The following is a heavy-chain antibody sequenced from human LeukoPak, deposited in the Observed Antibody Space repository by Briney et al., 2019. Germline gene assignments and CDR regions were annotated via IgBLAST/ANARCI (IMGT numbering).Heavy chain of an antibody. Sequence: GGSLRLSCAASGFTVSSNYMSWVRQAPGKGLEWVSVIYSGGSTYYADSVKGRVTISRDNSKNTLYLQMNSLGAEDTAVYCCAKRSSRWSQSDNWCDPWGQGTRVTVSS. CDR1: GFTVSSNY. D-gene: IGHD6-19*01. V-gene: IGHV3-53*01. CDR2: IYSGGST. CDR3: AKRSSRWSQSDNWCDP. J-gene: IGHJ5*02.